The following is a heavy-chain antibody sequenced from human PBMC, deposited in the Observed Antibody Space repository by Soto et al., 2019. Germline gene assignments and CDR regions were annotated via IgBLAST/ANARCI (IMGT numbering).Heavy chain of an antibody. V-gene: IGHV4-31*03. CDR3: ARGVLH. CDR2: ISYSGST. J-gene: IGHJ4*01. CDR1: GGSISSGGYY. Sequence: QVQLQESGPGLVQPSQTLSLTCTVSGGSISSGGYYWSWIRKHPGTGLEWIGHISYSGSTYYNTSLKRRVTISVDTSRNQFSLIVNSVTDADTAVYYCARGVLHWGQGTLVTVSS.